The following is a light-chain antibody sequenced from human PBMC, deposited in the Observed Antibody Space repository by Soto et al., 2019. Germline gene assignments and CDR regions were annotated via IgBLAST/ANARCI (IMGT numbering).Light chain of an antibody. J-gene: IGKJ2*01. CDR1: QSVSSNY. Sequence: ENVLTQSPGTLSLSPGERATLSCRASQSVSSNYIAWYQQNPGQAPRLLIYGASTRATGIPDRFSGSGSGTDFTLTISRLEPEDFAVYFCQQYGRSPPFAFGQGTKVEIK. V-gene: IGKV3-20*01. CDR2: GAS. CDR3: QQYGRSPPFA.